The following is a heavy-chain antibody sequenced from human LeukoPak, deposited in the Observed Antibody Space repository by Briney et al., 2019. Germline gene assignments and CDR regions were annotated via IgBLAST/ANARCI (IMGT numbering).Heavy chain of an antibody. Sequence: GGSLRLSCAASGFTVSTNYMNWVRQAPGKGLEWVSLIYGGGSTYYADSVKGRFTISRDNAKNSLYLQMNSLRVEDTAVYFCARGYCNGGYCLPHYWGQGTLVTVSS. CDR3: ARGYCNGGYCLPHY. CDR1: GFTVSTNY. V-gene: IGHV3-53*01. J-gene: IGHJ4*02. D-gene: IGHD2-15*01. CDR2: IYGGGST.